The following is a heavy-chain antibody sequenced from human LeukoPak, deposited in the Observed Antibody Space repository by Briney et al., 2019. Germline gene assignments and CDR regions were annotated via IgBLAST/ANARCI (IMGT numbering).Heavy chain of an antibody. CDR3: ARGYYDILTGYHYYFDY. CDR2: IYTSGST. CDR1: GGSISSYY. J-gene: IGHJ4*02. Sequence: SETLSLTCTVSGGSISSYYWSWIRQPAGKGLVWIGRIYTSGSTNYNPSLKSRVTMSVDTSKNQLSLKLSSVTAADTAVYYCARGYYDILTGYHYYFDYWGQGTLVTVSS. D-gene: IGHD3-9*01. V-gene: IGHV4-4*07.